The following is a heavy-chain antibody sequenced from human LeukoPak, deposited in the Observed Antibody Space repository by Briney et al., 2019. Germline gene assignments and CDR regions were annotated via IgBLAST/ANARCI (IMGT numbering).Heavy chain of an antibody. D-gene: IGHD4-17*01. V-gene: IGHV3-7*03. CDR1: GFTFSSYC. CDR2: TQQVGSEK. CDR3: ARCRTTVTAMPGY. Sequence: GGSLRLSCAASGFTFSSYCMSWVRQAPGKGLEWVANTQQVGSEKYYVDSVKGRFTISRDNAKNSLYLQMNSLRAEDAAVYYCARCRTTVTAMPGYWGQGTLVTVSS. J-gene: IGHJ4*02.